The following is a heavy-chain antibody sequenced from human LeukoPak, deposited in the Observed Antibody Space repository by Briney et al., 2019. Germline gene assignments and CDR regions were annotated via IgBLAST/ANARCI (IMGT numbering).Heavy chain of an antibody. V-gene: IGHV1-69*01. Sequence: GSSVKVSCKASGGSFSTDVITWVRQAPGQGLEWMGGIFPIFGTANYAQKFQGRVTITADESTSTAYMELSSLGSEDTAVYYCARVRRTIQLWSPESYYFDYWGQGTLVTVSS. CDR3: ARVRRTIQLWSPESYYFDY. CDR1: GGSFSTDV. J-gene: IGHJ4*02. CDR2: IFPIFGTA. D-gene: IGHD5-18*01.